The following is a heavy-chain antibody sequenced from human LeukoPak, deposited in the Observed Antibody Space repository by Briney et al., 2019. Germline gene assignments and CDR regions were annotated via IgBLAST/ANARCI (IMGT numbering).Heavy chain of an antibody. J-gene: IGHJ3*02. D-gene: IGHD3-22*01. CDR3: AGDSAPETSGYYYDAFDI. Sequence: SVTVSCKATVFTLPNCALHWLRPARAQRLDWIGWIVVGSGNINYAQKIQKRVTVTRDMSTSTAYMELSSLISDDTAVYYWAGDSAPETSGYYYDAFDIWGQGTMVTVSS. CDR1: VFTLPNCA. CDR2: IVVGSGNI. V-gene: IGHV1-58*01.